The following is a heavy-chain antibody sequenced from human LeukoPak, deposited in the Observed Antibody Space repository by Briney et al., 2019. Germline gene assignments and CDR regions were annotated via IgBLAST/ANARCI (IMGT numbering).Heavy chain of an antibody. CDR1: GGSISGYY. CDR2: IYYSGST. V-gene: IGHV4-59*12. J-gene: IGHJ4*02. CDR3: ARDPNSAL. Sequence: SETLSLTCTVSGGSISGYYWSWIRQPPGKRLEWIAYIYYSGSTTYNPSLKSRATISVDTSKNQFSLKLRSVTAADTAVYYCARDPNSALWGQGTLVTVSS. D-gene: IGHD4-23*01.